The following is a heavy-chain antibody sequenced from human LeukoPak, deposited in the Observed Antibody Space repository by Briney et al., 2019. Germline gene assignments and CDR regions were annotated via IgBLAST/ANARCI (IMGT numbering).Heavy chain of an antibody. CDR3: AREGTPTAAGNPEFDP. Sequence: GSLRLSCAASGFTFSSYAMHWVRQPPGKGLEWIGSIYYSGSTYYNPSLKSRVTISVDTSKNQFSLKLSSVTAADTAVYYCAREGTPTAAGNPEFDPWGQGTLVTVSS. V-gene: IGHV4-39*07. D-gene: IGHD6-13*01. CDR2: IYYSGST. CDR1: GFTFSSYA. J-gene: IGHJ5*02.